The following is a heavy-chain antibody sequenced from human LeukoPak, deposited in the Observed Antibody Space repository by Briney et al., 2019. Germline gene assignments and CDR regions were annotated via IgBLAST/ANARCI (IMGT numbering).Heavy chain of an antibody. D-gene: IGHD3-22*01. Sequence: SETLSLTCTVSGGSNCSYYWSWIRQPPGKGLDWIGYIYYSGSTSYNPSLKSRVTISVDTSKNQFSLKLSSVTAADTAVYYCARDIYYYDSSGYQGAFDIWGQGTMVTVSS. J-gene: IGHJ3*02. V-gene: IGHV4-59*01. CDR3: ARDIYYYDSSGYQGAFDI. CDR1: GGSNCSYY. CDR2: IYYSGST.